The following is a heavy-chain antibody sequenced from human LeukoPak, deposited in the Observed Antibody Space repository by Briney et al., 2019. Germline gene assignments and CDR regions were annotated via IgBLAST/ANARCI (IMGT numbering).Heavy chain of an antibody. Sequence: SETLSLTRTVSGASISDYSWSWIRQPPGKGLEWIGSISYSGNINYNPSLESRVSISVDSSKKQFSLMVSSVTAADTAVYYCARVRSNDWYFDLWGRGTPVAVSS. J-gene: IGHJ2*01. CDR3: ARVRSNDWYFDL. CDR2: ISYSGNI. CDR1: GASISDYS. V-gene: IGHV4-59*01.